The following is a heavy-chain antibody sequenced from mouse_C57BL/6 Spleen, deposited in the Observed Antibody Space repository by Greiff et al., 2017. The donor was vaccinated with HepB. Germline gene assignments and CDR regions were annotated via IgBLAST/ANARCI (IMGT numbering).Heavy chain of an antibody. CDR3: ASGGYDYDVDLAWFAY. D-gene: IGHD2-4*01. Sequence: EVQLQQSGPVLVKPGASVKMSCKASGYTFTDYYMNWVKQSHGKSLEWIGVINPYNGGTSYNQKFKGKATLTVDKSSSTAYMELNSLTSEDSAVYDCASGGYDYDVDLAWFAYWGQGTLVTVSA. CDR2: INPYNGGT. V-gene: IGHV1-19*01. CDR1: GYTFTDYY. J-gene: IGHJ3*01.